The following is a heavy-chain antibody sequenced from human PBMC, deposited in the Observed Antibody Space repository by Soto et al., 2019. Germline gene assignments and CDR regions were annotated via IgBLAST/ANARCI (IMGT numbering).Heavy chain of an antibody. CDR3: ARMMRTFWSGSKVQRSYGMDV. CDR1: VFSLSTSGMC. Sequence: SGPKLVNPTQTLTLTCTFSVFSLSTSGMCVSWIRQPPGKALEWLALIDWDDDKYYSTSLKTRLTISKDTSKNQVVLTMTNMDPVDTATYYCARMMRTFWSGSKVQRSYGMDVWGQGTTVTVSS. D-gene: IGHD3-3*01. V-gene: IGHV2-70*01. J-gene: IGHJ6*02. CDR2: IDWDDDK.